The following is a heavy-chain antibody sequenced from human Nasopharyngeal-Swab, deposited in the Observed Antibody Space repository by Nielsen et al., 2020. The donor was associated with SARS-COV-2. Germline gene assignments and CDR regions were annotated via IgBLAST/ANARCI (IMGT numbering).Heavy chain of an antibody. Sequence: WVRQAPGQGLEWMGGIIPIFGTANYAQKFQGRVTITADESTSTAYMELSSLRSEDTAVYYCARGVGATFDHWGQGTLVTVSS. J-gene: IGHJ4*02. CDR2: IIPIFGTA. V-gene: IGHV1-69*01. CDR3: ARGVGATFDH. D-gene: IGHD1-26*01.